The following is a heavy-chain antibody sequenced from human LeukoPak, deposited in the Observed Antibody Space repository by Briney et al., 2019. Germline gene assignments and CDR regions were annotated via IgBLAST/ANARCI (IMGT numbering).Heavy chain of an antibody. D-gene: IGHD2-21*01. Sequence: PSETLSLTCTVSGGSISSYYWSWIRQPAGKRLEWIGRIYTSGSTNYNYNPSLKSRVTMSVDTSKNQFSLKLSSVTAADTAVYYCARDPNSALWGQGTLVTVSS. J-gene: IGHJ4*02. CDR3: ARDPNSAL. V-gene: IGHV4-4*07. CDR1: GGSISSYY. CDR2: IYTSGST.